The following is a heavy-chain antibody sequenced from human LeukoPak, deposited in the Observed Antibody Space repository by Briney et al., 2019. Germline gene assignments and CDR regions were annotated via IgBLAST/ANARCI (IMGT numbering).Heavy chain of an antibody. V-gene: IGHV3-21*01. CDR3: ARDPAVGYFRAFDI. D-gene: IGHD2-15*01. CDR1: GFTFSSYS. Sequence: KSGGSLRLSCAASGFTFSSYSMNWVRQAPGKGLEWVSSISSSSSYIYYADSVKGRFTISRDNAKNSLYLQMNSLRAEDTAVYYCARDPAVGYFRAFDIWGQGTLVTVSS. J-gene: IGHJ3*02. CDR2: ISSSSSYI.